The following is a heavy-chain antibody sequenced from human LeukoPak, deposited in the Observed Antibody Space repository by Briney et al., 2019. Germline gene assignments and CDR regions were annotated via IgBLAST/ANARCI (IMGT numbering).Heavy chain of an antibody. V-gene: IGHV3-23*01. D-gene: IGHD3-22*01. CDR3: AKALPYYYDSSGPLADAFDI. Sequence: GGSLRLSCAASGFTFSSYAMSWVRQAPGKGLEWVSAISGSGGSTYYADSVKGRFTISRDNSKNTLYLQMNSLRAEDTAVYYCAKALPYYYDSSGPLADAFDIWGQGTMVTVSS. CDR1: GFTFSSYA. CDR2: ISGSGGST. J-gene: IGHJ3*02.